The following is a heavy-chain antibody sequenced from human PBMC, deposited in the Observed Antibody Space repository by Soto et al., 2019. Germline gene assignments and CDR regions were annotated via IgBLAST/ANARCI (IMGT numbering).Heavy chain of an antibody. V-gene: IGHV1-2*04. CDR1: GYTFTDYY. CDR2: INPYSGDT. J-gene: IGHJ3*02. D-gene: IGHD3-9*01. CDR3: ATRTPYYDILTGHTDFHDAFDI. Sequence: ASVKVSCKASGYTFTDYYIHWLRQAPGQGLDWMGWINPYSGDTNCAQKFQVWVTMTRDTSVSTVYMELSSLKSDDTAVYYCATRTPYYDILTGHTDFHDAFDIWGQGTMVTVSS.